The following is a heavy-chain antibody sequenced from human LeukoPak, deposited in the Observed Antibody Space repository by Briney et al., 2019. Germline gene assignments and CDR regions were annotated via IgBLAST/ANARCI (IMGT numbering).Heavy chain of an antibody. Sequence: TGGSLRLSCAASGFTFSSYGMHWVRQAPGKGLEWVAFIRYDGSNKYYADSVEGRFAISRDNSKNTLYLQMNSLRAEDTAVYYCAKDRLVGRGVYFDYWGQGTLVTVSS. D-gene: IGHD1-26*01. V-gene: IGHV3-30*02. CDR2: IRYDGSNK. CDR1: GFTFSSYG. J-gene: IGHJ4*02. CDR3: AKDRLVGRGVYFDY.